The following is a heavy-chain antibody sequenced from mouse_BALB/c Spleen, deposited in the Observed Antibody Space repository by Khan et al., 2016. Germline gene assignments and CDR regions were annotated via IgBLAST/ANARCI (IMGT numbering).Heavy chain of an antibody. CDR1: GYTFTNYG. J-gene: IGHJ3*01. V-gene: IGHV9-3-1*01. D-gene: IGHD2-14*01. Sequence: QIQLVQSGPELKKPGETVKISCKASGYTFTNYGMNWVKQAPGKGLKWMGWINTYTGEPTYADDFKGRFAFSLETSASTAYLQINNLKNEDTATYFCDRGKYDGVAYWGQGTLVTVSA. CDR2: INTYTGEP. CDR3: DRGKYDGVAY.